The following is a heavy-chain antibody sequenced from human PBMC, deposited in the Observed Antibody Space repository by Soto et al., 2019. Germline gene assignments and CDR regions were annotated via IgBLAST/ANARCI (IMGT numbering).Heavy chain of an antibody. V-gene: IGHV3-30*03. CDR1: GFTLSSYG. D-gene: IGHD3-22*01. Sequence: QVQLVESGGGVVQPGRSLRLSCAASGFTLSSYGMHWVRQAPGKGLEWVALISPDGDNKYYADSVKGRFTISRDNSKNTLYLQMNSLRAEDTAVYYCARDCYESGAYYHFRSYYYYGMDVWGQGTTVTVSS. CDR2: ISPDGDNK. J-gene: IGHJ6*02. CDR3: ARDCYESGAYYHFRSYYYYGMDV.